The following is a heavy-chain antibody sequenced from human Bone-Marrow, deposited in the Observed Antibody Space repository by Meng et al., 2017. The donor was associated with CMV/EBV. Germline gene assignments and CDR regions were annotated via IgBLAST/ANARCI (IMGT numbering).Heavy chain of an antibody. V-gene: IGHV1-2*02. CDR3: ARDVHSGAADY. Sequence: ASVKVSCKASGYIFTDHYMHWVRQAPGQGPEWLGWINPKSGDTNLAQKFEGRVTMTTDTSTRTVFLDIKSLRIDDTAMYYCARDVHSGAADYWGQGTLVTVSS. CDR1: GYIFTDHY. J-gene: IGHJ4*02. D-gene: IGHD7-27*01. CDR2: INPKSGDT.